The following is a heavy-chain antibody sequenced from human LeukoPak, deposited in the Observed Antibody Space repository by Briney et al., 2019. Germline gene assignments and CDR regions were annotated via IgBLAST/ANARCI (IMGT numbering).Heavy chain of an antibody. Sequence: SVKVSCXASGGTFSSYAISWVRQAPGQGLGWMGGIIPIFGTANYAQKFQGRVTITADESTSTAYMELSSLRSEDTAVYYCAAGNDWLSPLDYWGQGTLVTVSS. CDR1: GGTFSSYA. D-gene: IGHD3-9*01. CDR2: IIPIFGTA. J-gene: IGHJ4*02. V-gene: IGHV1-69*01. CDR3: AAGNDWLSPLDY.